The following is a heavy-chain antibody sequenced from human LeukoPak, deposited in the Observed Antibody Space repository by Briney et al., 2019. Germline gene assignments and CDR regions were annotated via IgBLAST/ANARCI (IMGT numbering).Heavy chain of an antibody. CDR1: GGSISTFF. V-gene: IGHV4-4*07. CDR2: TYTGTT. D-gene: IGHD3-9*01. CDR3: ARGTEMTSFTGYYSFDY. J-gene: IGHJ4*02. Sequence: SETLSLICTVSGGSISTFFWTWIRQSAGKGLEWIGRTYTGTTYYNPSLESRATISVDTSNNRFSLKLTSLTAADTAVYYCARGTEMTSFTGYYSFDYWGRGSLVTVS.